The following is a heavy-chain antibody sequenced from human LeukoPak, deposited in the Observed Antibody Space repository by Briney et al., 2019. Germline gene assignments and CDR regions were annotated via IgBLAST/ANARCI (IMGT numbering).Heavy chain of an antibody. D-gene: IGHD2-2*01. V-gene: IGHV3-30*18. J-gene: IGHJ4*02. CDR1: GFXFSDYG. CDR3: AKSGCGNPSCYVNY. CDR2: ISYDGSNK. Sequence: GGSLRLSCAASGFXFSDYGIHWVRQAPGKGQEWVAVISYDGSNKYYADSVKGRFTISRDNSKNTLYLQMNSLRAEDTAVYYCAKSGCGNPSCYVNYWGQGTLVTVAS.